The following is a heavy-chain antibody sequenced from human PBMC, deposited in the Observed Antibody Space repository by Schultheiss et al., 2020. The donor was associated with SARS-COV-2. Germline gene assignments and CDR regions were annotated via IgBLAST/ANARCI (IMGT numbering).Heavy chain of an antibody. CDR2: ISSSSSYI. D-gene: IGHD2-15*01. V-gene: IGHV3-21*01. J-gene: IGHJ4*02. CDR1: GFTFSSYS. Sequence: GGSLRLSCAASGFTFSSYSMNWVRQAPGKGLEWVSSISSSSSYIYYADSVKGRFTISRDNAKNSLYLQMNSLRAEDTAVYYCARDPFSGVVVAAPYFDYWGQGTLVTVSS. CDR3: ARDPFSGVVVAAPYFDY.